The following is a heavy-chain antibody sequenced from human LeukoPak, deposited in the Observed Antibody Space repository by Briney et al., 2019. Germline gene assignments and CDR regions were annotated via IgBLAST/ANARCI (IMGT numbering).Heavy chain of an antibody. CDR1: GYSFTSYW. CDR2: IYPGDSDT. V-gene: IGHV5-51*01. Sequence: GESLKISCKGSGYSFTSYWIGWVRQMPGKGLEWMGIIYPGDSDTRYSPSFQGQVTISADKSISTAYLQWSSLKASDTAMYYCARHRRRSSGWYRFDYWGQGTLVTVSS. J-gene: IGHJ4*02. CDR3: ARHRRRSSGWYRFDY. D-gene: IGHD6-19*01.